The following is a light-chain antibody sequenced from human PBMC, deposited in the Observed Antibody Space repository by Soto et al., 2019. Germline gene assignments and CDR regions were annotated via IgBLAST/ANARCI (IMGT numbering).Light chain of an antibody. CDR2: EVS. J-gene: IGLJ2*01. Sequence: QSALTQPASVSGSPGQSITISCTGSSGDVGGYDYVSWYQQHPGKAPKLMIYEVSNRPSGVSNRFSGSKSGNTASLTISGLQAEDEADYYCCSYTGSLTLLFXGGTKLTVL. CDR1: SGDVGGYDY. CDR3: CSYTGSLTLL. V-gene: IGLV2-14*01.